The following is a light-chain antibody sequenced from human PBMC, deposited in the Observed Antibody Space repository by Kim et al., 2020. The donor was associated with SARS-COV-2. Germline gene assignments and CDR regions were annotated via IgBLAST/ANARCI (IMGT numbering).Light chain of an antibody. CDR3: SSQTNTGTWV. CDR1: SSDVGSYNR. Sequence: QSALTQLPSVSGSPGQTVTISCTGTSSDVGSYNRVSWYHQPPGTAPKLIIYEVTNRPSGVPHRFSGSKSGNTASLTISGLQAEDESDYYCSSQTNTGTWVFGGGTKLTVL. J-gene: IGLJ3*02. CDR2: EVT. V-gene: IGLV2-18*02.